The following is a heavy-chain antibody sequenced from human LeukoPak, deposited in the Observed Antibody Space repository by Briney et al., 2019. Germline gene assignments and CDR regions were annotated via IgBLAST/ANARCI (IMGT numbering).Heavy chain of an antibody. D-gene: IGHD7-27*01. Sequence: SETLSLTCTVSGGSISGYYWSWIRQPAGKGLEWIGSIQITATNYNPSLKGRVTMSMDTSKNQISLRLSSVTATDTAIYYCAGDGPSWGLLWGHGTLVIVSS. CDR1: GGSISGYY. CDR3: AGDGPSWGLL. CDR2: IQITAT. J-gene: IGHJ4*01. V-gene: IGHV4-4*07.